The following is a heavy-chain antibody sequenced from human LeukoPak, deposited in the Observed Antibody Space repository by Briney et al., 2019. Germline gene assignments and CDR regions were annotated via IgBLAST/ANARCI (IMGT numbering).Heavy chain of an antibody. Sequence: SETLSLTCTVSGGSISSYYWSWIRQPPGKGLEWIGYIYYSGSTNYNPSLKSRFTISVDTTKSPLSLKLSSVTAADTAVYYCARTGIWSGYYTFDYWGQGSLVTVSS. J-gene: IGHJ4*02. CDR2: IYYSGST. CDR3: ARTGIWSGYYTFDY. D-gene: IGHD3-3*01. CDR1: GGSISSYY. V-gene: IGHV4-59*01.